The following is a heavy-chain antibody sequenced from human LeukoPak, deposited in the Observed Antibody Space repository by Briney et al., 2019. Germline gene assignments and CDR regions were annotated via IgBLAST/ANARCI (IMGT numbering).Heavy chain of an antibody. CDR1: GFTFSSYW. V-gene: IGHV3-74*01. D-gene: IGHD2-8*02. J-gene: IGHJ4*02. Sequence: GGSLRLSCAPSGFTFSSYWMHWVRQAPGKGLMWVSHIDTDGSNTNYADSVEGRFTISRDNAKNTLYLQMNSLRAEDTAVYYCARGLLGIDFWGQGTLVTVSS. CDR2: IDTDGSNT. CDR3: ARGLLGIDF.